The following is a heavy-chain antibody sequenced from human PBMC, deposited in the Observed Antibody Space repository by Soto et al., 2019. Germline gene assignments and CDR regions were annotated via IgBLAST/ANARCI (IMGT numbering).Heavy chain of an antibody. Sequence: ASVKVSCKASGYTFTSYAMHWVRQAPGQRLEWMGWINAGNGNTKYSQKFQGRVTITRDTSASTAYMELSSLRSEDTAVYYCAREDSSSWYFDYWGQGTLVTVSS. CDR1: GYTFTSYA. D-gene: IGHD6-13*01. CDR2: INAGNGNT. J-gene: IGHJ4*02. CDR3: AREDSSSWYFDY. V-gene: IGHV1-3*01.